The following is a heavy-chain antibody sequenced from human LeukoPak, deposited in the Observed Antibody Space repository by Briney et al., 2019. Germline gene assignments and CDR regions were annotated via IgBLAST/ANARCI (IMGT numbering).Heavy chain of an antibody. J-gene: IGHJ5*02. CDR1: GYTFTSYD. Sequence: GASVKVSCKASGYTFTSYDINWVRQATGQGLEWMGWMDPNSGNTGYAQKFQGRVTMTRNTSISTAYMELSSLRSEDTAVYYCARTYSSSWYEENWFDPWGQGTLVTVSS. CDR3: ARTYSSSWYEENWFDP. V-gene: IGHV1-8*01. CDR2: MDPNSGNT. D-gene: IGHD6-13*01.